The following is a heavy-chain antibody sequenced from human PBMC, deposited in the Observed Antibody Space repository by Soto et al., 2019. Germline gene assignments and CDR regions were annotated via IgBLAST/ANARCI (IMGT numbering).Heavy chain of an antibody. CDR1: GYTFTSYA. CDR2: VNAGNGNT. Sequence: XSVKVSCKASGYTFTSYAMHLVRQAPGQRLEWMGWVNAGNGNTKYSQKFQGRVTITRDTSASTAYMELSSLRSEDTAVYYCARDPGYSYVYNWGQGTLVTVS. V-gene: IGHV1-3*01. D-gene: IGHD5-18*01. CDR3: ARDPGYSYVYN. J-gene: IGHJ4*02.